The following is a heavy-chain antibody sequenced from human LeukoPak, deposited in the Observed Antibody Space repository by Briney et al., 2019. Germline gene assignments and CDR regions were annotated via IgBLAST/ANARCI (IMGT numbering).Heavy chain of an antibody. CDR1: GFTFSNAW. CDR3: TTDMIVMVIRPVNFDY. D-gene: IGHD3-22*01. J-gene: IGHJ4*02. CDR2: IKSKTDGGTT. Sequence: GGSLRLSCAASGFTFSNAWMSWVRQAPGKGLEWVGRIKSKTDGGTTDYAAPVKGRFTISRDDSKNTLYLQMNSLKTEDTAVYYCTTDMIVMVIRPVNFDYWGQGTLVTVSS. V-gene: IGHV3-15*01.